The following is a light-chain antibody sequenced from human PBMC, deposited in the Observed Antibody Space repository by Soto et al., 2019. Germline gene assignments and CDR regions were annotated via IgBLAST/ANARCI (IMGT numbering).Light chain of an antibody. CDR3: SSYAASNNFYFV. CDR1: SSDVGGYNY. Sequence: QSALTQPPSASGSPGQSVTIACTGSSSDVGGYNYVSWYQQYPGRAPKLMIYELTKRPSGVPDRFSGSKSGNTASLTVSGLHAEDEADYYCSSYAASNNFYFVFGGGTKLTVL. V-gene: IGLV2-8*01. J-gene: IGLJ3*02. CDR2: ELT.